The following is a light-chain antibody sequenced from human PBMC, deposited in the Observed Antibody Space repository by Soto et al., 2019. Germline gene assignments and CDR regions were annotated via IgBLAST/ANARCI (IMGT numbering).Light chain of an antibody. Sequence: EIVLTQSPGTLSLSPGEGATLSCRASQILSSNYLAWYQQKPGQAPRLLIYGESRRATGIPDRFSGSGSGTDFTLAIRRLEPEDSAVYYCQQYGGSPSITFGQGTRLETK. CDR1: QILSSNY. CDR2: GES. J-gene: IGKJ5*01. V-gene: IGKV3-20*01. CDR3: QQYGGSPSIT.